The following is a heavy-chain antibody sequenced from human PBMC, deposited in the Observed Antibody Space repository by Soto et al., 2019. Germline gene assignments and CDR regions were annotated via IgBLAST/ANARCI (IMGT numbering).Heavy chain of an antibody. CDR3: ALNTYYDFWSGSDDYYYYCMDV. CDR2: ISAYNGNT. CDR1: GYTFTSYG. Sequence: QVQLVQSGAEVKKPGASVKVSCKASGYTFTSYGISWVRQAPGQGLEWMGWISAYNGNTSYAQKLQGRVAMTTDTSTSTAYMELRSLRSDDTAVYYCALNTYYDFWSGSDDYYYYCMDVWGQGTTVTVSS. J-gene: IGHJ6*02. D-gene: IGHD3-3*01. V-gene: IGHV1-18*01.